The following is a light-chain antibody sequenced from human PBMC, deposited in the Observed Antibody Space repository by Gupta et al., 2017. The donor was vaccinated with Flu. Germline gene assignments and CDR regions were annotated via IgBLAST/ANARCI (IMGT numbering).Light chain of an antibody. CDR2: KAS. CDR3: QQDNSFWT. J-gene: IGKJ1*01. CDR1: QSISSS. Sequence: DIQMTQSPSTLSASVGDRVTITCRASQSISSSLAWYQQKPGKAPKLLIYKASRLESGVPSRFSGSGYGKEFTLTISSLQYDDFANYYCQQDNSFWTFGQGTKVEIK. V-gene: IGKV1-5*03.